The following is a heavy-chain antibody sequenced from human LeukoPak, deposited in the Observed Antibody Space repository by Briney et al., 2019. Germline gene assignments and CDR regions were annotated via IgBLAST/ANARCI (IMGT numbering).Heavy chain of an antibody. V-gene: IGHV5-51*01. CDR2: IFPGDSDT. J-gene: IGHJ3*01. Sequence: GESLKISSQGAGYTFSNYWISWVRQMPGKGLEWMGIIFPGDSDTRYSPSFQSHVTISADLSISTAYLHWDTMKASDTAMYYCASVGAEMSRNPLPAFDLWGQGAMVAVSS. CDR1: GYTFSNYW. D-gene: IGHD5-24*01. CDR3: ASVGAEMSRNPLPAFDL.